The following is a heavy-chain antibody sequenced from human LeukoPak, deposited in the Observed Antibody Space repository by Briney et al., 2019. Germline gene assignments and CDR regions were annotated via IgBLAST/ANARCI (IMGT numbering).Heavy chain of an antibody. Sequence: GGSLRLSCAASGFTFSSYAMSWVRQAPGKGLEWVSAISGSGGSTYYADSVKGRFTISRDNSKNTLYLQMNSLRAEDTAVYYCAEDIFPSLVGALDYWGQGTLVTVSS. CDR1: GFTFSSYA. CDR3: AEDIFPSLVGALDY. D-gene: IGHD1-26*01. CDR2: ISGSGGST. J-gene: IGHJ4*02. V-gene: IGHV3-23*01.